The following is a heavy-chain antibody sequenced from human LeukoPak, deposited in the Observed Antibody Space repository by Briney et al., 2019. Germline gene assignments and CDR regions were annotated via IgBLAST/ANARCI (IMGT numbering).Heavy chain of an antibody. V-gene: IGHV4-30-4*01. J-gene: IGHJ4*02. CDR2: IYYSGST. CDR1: GGSISSGDYY. D-gene: IGHD4-23*01. CDR3: ARDLLNEGNHLDY. Sequence: SQTLSLTCTVSGGSISSGDYYWSWIRQPPGKGLEWIGYIYYSGSTYYNPSLKSRVTISVDTSKNQFSLKLSSVTAADTAVYYCARDLLNEGNHLDYWGQGTLVTVSS.